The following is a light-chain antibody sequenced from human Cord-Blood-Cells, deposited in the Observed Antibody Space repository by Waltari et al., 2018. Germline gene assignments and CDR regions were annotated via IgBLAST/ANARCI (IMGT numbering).Light chain of an antibody. CDR1: QSISSW. V-gene: IGKV1-5*01. CDR2: DAC. CDR3: QQYNRYWT. J-gene: IGKJ1*01. Sequence: DIHLTQSPSTPSASVGDRVTITCRTSQSISSWLAWYQQKPGEAPQLLTYDACSLESGVPSRFSGSGSGTEFTLTISSLQPDDFATYYCQQYNRYWTFGQGTKVEIK.